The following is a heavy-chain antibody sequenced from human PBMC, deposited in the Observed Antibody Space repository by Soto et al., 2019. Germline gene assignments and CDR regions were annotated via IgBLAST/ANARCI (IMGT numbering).Heavy chain of an antibody. J-gene: IGHJ4*02. CDR3: AKMVNSSSSCFDY. V-gene: IGHV3-23*01. D-gene: IGHD6-6*01. CDR1: GFTFSSYG. Sequence: GSLRLSCAASGFTFSSYGMNWVRQAPGEGLEWVSAISGSGGSTYYADSVKGRFTISRDNSKNTLYLQMNSLRAEDTAVYYCAKMVNSSSSCFDYWGQGTLVTVSS. CDR2: ISGSGGST.